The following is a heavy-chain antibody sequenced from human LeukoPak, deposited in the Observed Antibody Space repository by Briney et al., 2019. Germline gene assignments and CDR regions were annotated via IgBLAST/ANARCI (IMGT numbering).Heavy chain of an antibody. CDR1: GGSISSYY. CDR3: ARAPVLYYFDC. V-gene: IGHV4-59*08. Sequence: SETLSLTCTVSGGSISSYYWSWIRQPPGKELEWIGYIYYTGSTSYNPSLRSRVTISVDTSKNQFSLNLSSVAAADTAVYYCARAPVLYYFDCWGQGTLVTVSS. J-gene: IGHJ4*02. D-gene: IGHD5/OR15-5a*01. CDR2: IYYTGST.